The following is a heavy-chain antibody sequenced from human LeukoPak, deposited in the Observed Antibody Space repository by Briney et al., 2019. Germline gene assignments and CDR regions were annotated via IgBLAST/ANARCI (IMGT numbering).Heavy chain of an antibody. Sequence: GGSLRLSCVGSGFVFSKYAVHWVRQAPGKGLEWVAVVSYDGDFKLYGDSVKGRFTISRDNSQNMLFLQMNDLRPQDAAIYFCARDPYSHDSSGFSYFLQYWGQGTVVTVSS. D-gene: IGHD6-19*01. CDR1: GFVFSKYA. J-gene: IGHJ4*02. V-gene: IGHV3-30-3*01. CDR2: VSYDGDFK. CDR3: ARDPYSHDSSGFSYFLQY.